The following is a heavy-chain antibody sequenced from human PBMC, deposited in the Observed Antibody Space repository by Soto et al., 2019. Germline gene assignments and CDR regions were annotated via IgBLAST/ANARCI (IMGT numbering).Heavy chain of an antibody. Sequence: GWSLRLSCAASGFTFSSYAMSWVRQAPGKGLEWVSAISGSGGSTYYADSVKGRFTISRDNSKNTLYLQMNSLRAEDTAVYYCAKDRYYDSSLYDYWGQGTLVTVSS. V-gene: IGHV3-23*01. CDR1: GFTFSSYA. D-gene: IGHD3-22*01. J-gene: IGHJ4*02. CDR2: ISGSGGST. CDR3: AKDRYYDSSLYDY.